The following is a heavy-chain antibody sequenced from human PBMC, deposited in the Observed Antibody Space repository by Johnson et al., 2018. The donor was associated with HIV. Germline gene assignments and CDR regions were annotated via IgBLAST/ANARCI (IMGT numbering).Heavy chain of an antibody. D-gene: IGHD6-6*01. CDR2: IKQDGSEK. CDR3: AKSSPAAARFRLGSAFDI. Sequence: VQLVESGGGLVQPGGSLRLSCAASGFTFSSYWMSWVRQAPGKGLEWVANIKQDGSEKYYVDSVKGRFTISRDNAKNSLYLQMNSLRAEDTALYYCAKSSPAAARFRLGSAFDIWGQGTMVTVSS. V-gene: IGHV3-7*01. J-gene: IGHJ3*02. CDR1: GFTFSSYW.